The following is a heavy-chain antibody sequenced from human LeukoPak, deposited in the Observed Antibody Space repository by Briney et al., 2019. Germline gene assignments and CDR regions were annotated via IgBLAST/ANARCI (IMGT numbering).Heavy chain of an antibody. D-gene: IGHD3-22*01. CDR2: IRQDGSEK. J-gene: IGHJ6*02. CDR1: GFTFSSYW. Sequence: GGSLRLSCAASGFTFSSYWMSWVRQAPGKGLEWVANIRQDGSEKYYVDSVKGRFTISRDNAKNSLYLQMNSLRAEDTAVYYCARHYYDSSGYYLSYYYYGMDVWGQGTTVTVSS. CDR3: ARHYYDSSGYYLSYYYYGMDV. V-gene: IGHV3-7*01.